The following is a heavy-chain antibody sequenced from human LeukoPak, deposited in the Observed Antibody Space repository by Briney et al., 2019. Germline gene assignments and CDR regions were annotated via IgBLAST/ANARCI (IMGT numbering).Heavy chain of an antibody. CDR3: ARRAGGYSHPYDY. CDR2: INSDGSNT. D-gene: IGHD4-23*01. J-gene: IGHJ4*02. CDR1: GFTFSNYW. Sequence: GGSLRLSCAASGFTFSNYWMHWVRQAPGKGLVWVSRINSDGSNTNYTDSVKGRFTISRDNSKNTLYLQMNSLRAEDTAVYYCARRAGGYSHPYDYWGQGILVTVSS. V-gene: IGHV3-74*01.